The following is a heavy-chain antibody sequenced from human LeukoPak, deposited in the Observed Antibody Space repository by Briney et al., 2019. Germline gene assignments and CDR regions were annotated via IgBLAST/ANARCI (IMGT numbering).Heavy chain of an antibody. J-gene: IGHJ4*02. V-gene: IGHV3-11*04. D-gene: IGHD6-13*01. Sequence: PGGSLRLSCAASGFTFNDYYMSWIRQAPGKGLEWISYIGSSGGSINYADSVKGRFTISRDNAKNSLSLQINSLRAEDTAVYYCVRGRTSGSSWPFDYWGQGTLVTVSS. CDR2: IGSSGGSI. CDR1: GFTFNDYY. CDR3: VRGRTSGSSWPFDY.